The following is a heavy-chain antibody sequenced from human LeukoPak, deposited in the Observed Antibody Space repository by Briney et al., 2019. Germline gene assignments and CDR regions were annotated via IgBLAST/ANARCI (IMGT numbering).Heavy chain of an antibody. D-gene: IGHD3-3*01. J-gene: IGHJ4*02. Sequence: PGRSLTLSCAASGFIVTNYFMSWVRQAPGKGLEWVASIKLDGSKKYYVDSVRGRFTISRYNTMNSLYLQMSSLRAEDMAVYYCATYRGWRTSGYYLYDFEYWGQGTLVTFSS. CDR1: GFIVTNYF. CDR2: IKLDGSKK. V-gene: IGHV3-7*01. CDR3: ATYRGWRTSGYYLYDFEY.